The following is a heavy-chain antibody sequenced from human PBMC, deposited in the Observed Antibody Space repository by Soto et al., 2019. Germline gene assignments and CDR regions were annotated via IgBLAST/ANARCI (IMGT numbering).Heavy chain of an antibody. J-gene: IGHJ4*02. CDR2: ISYDGSNK. V-gene: IGHV3-30*18. Sequence: QVQLVESGGGVVQPGRYLRLSCAASGFTFSSYGMHWVRQAPGKGLEWVAVISYDGSNKYYADSVKGRFTISRDNSKNTLYLQMNSLRAEDTAVYYCANNPGDVNRHDYWGQGTLVTVSS. CDR3: ANNPGDVNRHDY. CDR1: GFTFSSYG.